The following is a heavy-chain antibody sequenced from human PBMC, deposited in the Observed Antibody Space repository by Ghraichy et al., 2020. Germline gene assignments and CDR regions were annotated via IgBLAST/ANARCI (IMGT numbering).Heavy chain of an antibody. CDR3: ARDRYGDYLVDY. CDR2: ISGSGSTI. Sequence: GESLNISCAASGFTFSSYSMNWVRQAPGKGLEWVSYISGSGSTIYYADSVKGRFTISRDNAKNSLYLQMNSLRAEDTAVYYCARDRYGDYLVDYWGQGTLVTVSS. CDR1: GFTFSSYS. V-gene: IGHV3-48*01. D-gene: IGHD4-17*01. J-gene: IGHJ4*02.